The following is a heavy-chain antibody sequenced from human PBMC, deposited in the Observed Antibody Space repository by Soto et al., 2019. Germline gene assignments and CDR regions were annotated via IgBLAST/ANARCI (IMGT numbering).Heavy chain of an antibody. CDR1: GGSFSGYY. CDR3: ARARGSFGYSYGYYFDY. CDR2: INHSGST. V-gene: IGHV4-34*01. Sequence: KTSETLSLTCAVYGGSFSGYYWSWIRQPPGKGLEWIGEINHSGSTNYNPSLKSRVTISVDTSKNQFSLKLSSVTAADTAVYYCARARGSFGYSYGYYFDYWGQGTLVTVSS. D-gene: IGHD5-18*01. J-gene: IGHJ4*02.